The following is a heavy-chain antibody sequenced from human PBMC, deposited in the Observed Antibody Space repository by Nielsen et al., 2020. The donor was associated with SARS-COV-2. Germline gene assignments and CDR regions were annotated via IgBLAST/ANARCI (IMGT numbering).Heavy chain of an antibody. Sequence: GESLQLSCAASGFSVSSNYMSWVRQAAGKGLEWVSVIYSDDSASYADSVKGRFTVSRDNFKNMLFLQMNSLRAEDTGVYYCVRDNWGRMDVWGQGTTVTVSS. V-gene: IGHV3-66*01. CDR2: IYSDDSA. D-gene: IGHD7-27*01. J-gene: IGHJ6*02. CDR1: GFSVSSNY. CDR3: VRDNWGRMDV.